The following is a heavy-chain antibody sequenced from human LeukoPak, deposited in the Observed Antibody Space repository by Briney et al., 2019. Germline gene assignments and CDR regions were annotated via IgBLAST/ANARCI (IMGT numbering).Heavy chain of an antibody. CDR2: IKSDGSRT. CDR1: GFTFSSHW. CDR3: AREDYNDSGWYFDL. D-gene: IGHD4-17*01. V-gene: IGHV3-74*01. Sequence: GGSLRLSCAASGFTFSSHWMHWVSQAPGKGLVWVSRIKSDGSRTTYAEPVKGRFPIPRDNARKTLYLQMNSLRAEDTAVYFCAREDYNDSGWYFDLWGRGTLVTVSS. J-gene: IGHJ2*01.